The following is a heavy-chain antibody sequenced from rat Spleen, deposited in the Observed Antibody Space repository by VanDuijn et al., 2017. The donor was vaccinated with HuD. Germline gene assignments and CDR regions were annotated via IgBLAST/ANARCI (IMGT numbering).Heavy chain of an antibody. Sequence: EVQLVESGGGLVQPGRSLKLYCVASGFTFNNYWMTWIRQAPGKGLEWVASITNTGGSTYYPDSVKGRFTISRDNAKSTLYLQMNSLRSEDTATYYCTRVASSIYYYSSYIYGDYYVMDAWGQGASVTVSS. J-gene: IGHJ4*01. CDR2: ITNTGGST. CDR3: TRVASSIYYYSSYIYGDYYVMDA. CDR1: GFTFNNYW. V-gene: IGHV5-31*01. D-gene: IGHD1-2*01.